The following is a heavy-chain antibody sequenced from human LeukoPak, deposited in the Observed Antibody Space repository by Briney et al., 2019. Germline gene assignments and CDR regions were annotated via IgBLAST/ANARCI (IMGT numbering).Heavy chain of an antibody. Sequence: SETLSLTCAVYGGSFSGYYWSWIRQPPGKGLEWIGEINHSGSTNYNPSLKSRVTISVDTSKNQFSLKLSSVTAADTAVYYCARGRAVDYWGQGTLVTVSS. D-gene: IGHD6-25*01. J-gene: IGHJ4*02. V-gene: IGHV4-34*01. CDR1: GGSFSGYY. CDR2: INHSGST. CDR3: ARGRAVDY.